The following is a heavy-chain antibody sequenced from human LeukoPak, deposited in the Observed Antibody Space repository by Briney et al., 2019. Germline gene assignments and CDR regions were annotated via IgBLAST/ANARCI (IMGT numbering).Heavy chain of an antibody. Sequence: SQTLSLTCTVSGGSISSGGYYWSWIRQHPGKDLEWIGYIYYSGSTYYNPSLKSRVTISVDTSKNQFSLKLSSVTAADTAVYYCATQTSSDAFDIWGQGTMVTVSS. CDR2: IYYSGST. J-gene: IGHJ3*02. D-gene: IGHD1-1*01. V-gene: IGHV4-31*03. CDR1: GGSISSGGYY. CDR3: ATQTSSDAFDI.